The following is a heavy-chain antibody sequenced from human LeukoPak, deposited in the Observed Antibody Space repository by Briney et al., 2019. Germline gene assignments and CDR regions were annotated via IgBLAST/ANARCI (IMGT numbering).Heavy chain of an antibody. CDR2: IRSKASGGAI. D-gene: IGHD1-14*01. Sequence: GGSLRLSCTASGFNFGNYAMSWVRQAPGKGLEWLGFIRSKASGGAIEYDPSVDGRFTISRDDSKSIAYLQMTSLKAEDTATYFCTREVDGMSAYWGQGTLVTVSS. CDR3: TREVDGMSAY. V-gene: IGHV3-49*04. CDR1: GFNFGNYA. J-gene: IGHJ4*02.